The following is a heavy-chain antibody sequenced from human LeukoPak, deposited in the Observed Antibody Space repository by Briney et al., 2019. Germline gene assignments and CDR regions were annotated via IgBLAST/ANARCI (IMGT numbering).Heavy chain of an antibody. CDR2: IYSGGST. D-gene: IGHD6-13*01. CDR3: ARDPYTSSWYWAFDI. J-gene: IGHJ3*02. Sequence: GGSLRLSCAASGLTVRGNYMTWVRQAPGKGLEWVSVIYSGGSTYYADSVKGRFTISRDSSKNTLYLQMNSLRPEDTAVYYCARDPYTSSWYWAFDIWGQGTMVTVSS. V-gene: IGHV3-66*02. CDR1: GLTVRGNY.